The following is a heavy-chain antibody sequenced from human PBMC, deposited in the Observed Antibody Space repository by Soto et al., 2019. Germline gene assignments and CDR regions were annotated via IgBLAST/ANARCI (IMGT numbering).Heavy chain of an antibody. CDR2: IKSKTDGGTT. CDR3: TTDYYYYDSSGYYYVHYYYGMDV. V-gene: IGHV3-15*07. Sequence: PGGSLRLSCAASGFTFSNAWMNWVRQAPGKGLEWVGRIKSKTDGGTTDYAAPVKGRFTISRDDSKNTLYLQMNSLKTEDTAVYYCTTDYYYYDSSGYYYVHYYYGMDVWGQGTTVTVSS. D-gene: IGHD3-22*01. J-gene: IGHJ6*02. CDR1: GFTFSNAW.